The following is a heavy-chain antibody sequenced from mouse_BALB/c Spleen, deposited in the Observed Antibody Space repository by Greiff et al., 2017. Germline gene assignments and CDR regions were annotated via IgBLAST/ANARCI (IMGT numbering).Heavy chain of an antibody. V-gene: IGHV5-17*02. CDR2: ISSGSSTI. Sequence: EVQLQESGGGLVQPGGSRKLSCAASGFTFSSFGMHWVRQAPEKGLEWVAYISSGSSTIYYADTVKGRFTISRDNPKNTLFLQMTRLRSEDTAMYYCARRGTSYAMDYWGQGTSVTVSS. CDR3: ARRGTSYAMDY. D-gene: IGHD1-3*01. CDR1: GFTFSSFG. J-gene: IGHJ4*01.